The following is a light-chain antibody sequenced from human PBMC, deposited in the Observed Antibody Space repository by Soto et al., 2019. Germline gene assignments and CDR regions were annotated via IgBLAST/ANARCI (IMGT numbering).Light chain of an antibody. J-gene: IGLJ1*01. Sequence: QSVLTQPPSASGTPGQRVTISCSGSTCNIGSNTVNWYQQLPGAAPKLLIYTNNQRPSGVPDRFSGSKSGTSASLAISGLQSEDEADYYCLAWDDSLNGRVFGTGTKLTVL. CDR1: TCNIGSNT. CDR3: LAWDDSLNGRV. CDR2: TNN. V-gene: IGLV1-44*01.